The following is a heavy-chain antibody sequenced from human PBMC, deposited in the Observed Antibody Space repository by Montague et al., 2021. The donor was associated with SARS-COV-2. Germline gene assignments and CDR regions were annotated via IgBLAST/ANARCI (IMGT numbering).Heavy chain of an antibody. CDR3: AREIAAAGPALDY. Sequence: PALVKPTQTLTLTCTFSGFSLSTSGMCVSWIRQPLGKALEWLARIDWXDDKYYSTSLKTRLTISKDTSKNQVVLTMTNMDPVDTATYYCAREIAAAGPALDYWGQGTLVTVSS. CDR1: GFSLSTSGMC. J-gene: IGHJ4*02. V-gene: IGHV2-70*11. CDR2: IDWXDDK. D-gene: IGHD6-13*01.